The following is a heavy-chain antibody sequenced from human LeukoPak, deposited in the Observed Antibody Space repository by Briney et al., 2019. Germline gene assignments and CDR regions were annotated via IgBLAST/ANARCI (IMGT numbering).Heavy chain of an antibody. CDR1: GFDFSNVW. Sequence: GGSLRLSCAASGFDFSNVWMHWVRQVPGKGLARVSRISAEGSSANYADSVKGRLTISRDNAKNTLYLQMNSLRAGDTAVYYCARDGQRPLSATRQYFYAFYMDAWGKGTAVTVSS. D-gene: IGHD2-2*01. CDR3: ARDGQRPLSATRQYFYAFYMDA. J-gene: IGHJ6*03. V-gene: IGHV3-74*01. CDR2: ISAEGSSA.